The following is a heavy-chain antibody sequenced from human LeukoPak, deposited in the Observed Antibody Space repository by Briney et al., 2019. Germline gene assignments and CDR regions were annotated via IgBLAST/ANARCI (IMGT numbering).Heavy chain of an antibody. D-gene: IGHD3-22*01. V-gene: IGHV3-23*01. CDR1: GFTFSSYA. CDR3: AKDLKDYYDSSGYYYAFGY. Sequence: GGSLRLSCAASGFTFSSYAMSWVRQAPGKGLEWVSAISGSGGSTYYADSVKGRFTISRDNSKNTLYLQMNGLRAEDTAVYYCAKDLKDYYDSSGYYYAFGYWGQGTLVTVSS. CDR2: ISGSGGST. J-gene: IGHJ4*02.